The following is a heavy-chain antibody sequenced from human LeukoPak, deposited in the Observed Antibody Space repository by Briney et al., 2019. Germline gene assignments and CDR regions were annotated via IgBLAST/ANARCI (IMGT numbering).Heavy chain of an antibody. Sequence: GGSLRLSCAASGFTFSSYAMSWVRQAPGKGLEWVSAISGSDGSTYYADSVRGRFTISRDNSKNTLYLQMNSLRAEDTAVYYCARTQRFLEWLYYGMDVWGQGTTVTVSS. CDR3: ARTQRFLEWLYYGMDV. D-gene: IGHD3-3*01. V-gene: IGHV3-23*01. CDR1: GFTFSSYA. J-gene: IGHJ6*02. CDR2: ISGSDGST.